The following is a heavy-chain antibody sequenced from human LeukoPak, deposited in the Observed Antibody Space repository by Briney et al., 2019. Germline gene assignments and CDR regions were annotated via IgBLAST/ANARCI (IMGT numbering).Heavy chain of an antibody. CDR1: GLIFGDYT. CDR3: ARDTDSSSLYYFDY. D-gene: IGHD6-6*01. J-gene: IGHJ4*02. CDR2: ISRNGAAT. Sequence: SGGSLRLSCAACGLIFGDYTMHWVRQPPGKGVEWVSLISRNGAATKYADSVRGRFTVSRDNSKNSLYLQMNSLSTEDTALYYCARDTDSSSLYYFDYWGQGTLVTVSS. V-gene: IGHV3-43*01.